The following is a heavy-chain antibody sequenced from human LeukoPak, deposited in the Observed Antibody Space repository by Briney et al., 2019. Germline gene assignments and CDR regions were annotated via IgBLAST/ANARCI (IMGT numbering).Heavy chain of an antibody. CDR3: AKISYGDYLDY. CDR2: ISSSGSTI. CDR1: GFTFSSYE. D-gene: IGHD4-17*01. J-gene: IGHJ4*02. Sequence: GGSLRLSCAASGFTFSSYEMNWVRQAPGKGLEWVSYISSSGSTIYYADSVKGRFTISRDNAKNSLYLQMNSLRAEDTAVYYCAKISYGDYLDYWGQGTLVTVSS. V-gene: IGHV3-48*03.